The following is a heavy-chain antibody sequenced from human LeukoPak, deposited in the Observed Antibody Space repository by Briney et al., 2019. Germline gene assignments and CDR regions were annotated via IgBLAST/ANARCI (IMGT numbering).Heavy chain of an antibody. V-gene: IGHV5-51*01. CDR2: IYPGDSDT. CDR3: ARRNDYDSSGYLLGDAFDI. J-gene: IGHJ3*02. CDR1: GYSFTSYW. D-gene: IGHD3-22*01. Sequence: GESLKISCKGSGYSFTSYWIGWVRQMPGKGLEWMGIIYPGDSDTRYSPSFQGQVTISSDKSISTAYLQWSSLKASDTAMYYCARRNDYDSSGYLLGDAFDIWGQGTMVTVSS.